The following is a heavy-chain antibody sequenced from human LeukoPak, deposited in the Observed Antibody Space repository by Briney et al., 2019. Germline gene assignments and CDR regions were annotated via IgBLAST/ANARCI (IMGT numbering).Heavy chain of an antibody. D-gene: IGHD6-6*01. CDR3: ARVYSSSGNDAFDI. Sequence: ASEKVSCKASGGTFSSYAISWVRQAPGQGLEWMGGIIPIFGTANYAQKFQGRVTITTDESTSTAYMELSSLRSEDTAVYYCARVYSSSGNDAFDIWGQGTMVTVSS. CDR1: GGTFSSYA. CDR2: IIPIFGTA. V-gene: IGHV1-69*05. J-gene: IGHJ3*02.